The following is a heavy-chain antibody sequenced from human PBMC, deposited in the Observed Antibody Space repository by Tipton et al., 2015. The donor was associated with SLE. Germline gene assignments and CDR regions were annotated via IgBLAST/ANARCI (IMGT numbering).Heavy chain of an antibody. Sequence: TLSLTCTVSGGSISSGSYYWSWIRQPAGKGLEWIGRIYTSGSTNYNPSLKSRVTMSVDTSKNQFSLKLTSVTAADTAVYYCARDWGGEALDFWGQGTLVTVSS. CDR2: IYTSGST. D-gene: IGHD2-21*01. CDR1: GGSISSGSYY. V-gene: IGHV4-61*02. J-gene: IGHJ4*02. CDR3: ARDWGGEALDF.